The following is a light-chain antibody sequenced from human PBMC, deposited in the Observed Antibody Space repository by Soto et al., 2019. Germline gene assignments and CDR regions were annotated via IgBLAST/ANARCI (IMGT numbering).Light chain of an antibody. CDR3: SSYVNNANVI. Sequence: QSVLTQPPSVSGSPGQSVTISCTGTSSDVGTYNRVSWYQQPPGTAPKLMIYEVSYRPSGVPHRFSGSKSGNTASLTISGLQAEDEADYYCSSYVNNANVIFGGGTKLTGL. CDR1: SSDVGTYNR. CDR2: EVS. V-gene: IGLV2-18*02. J-gene: IGLJ2*01.